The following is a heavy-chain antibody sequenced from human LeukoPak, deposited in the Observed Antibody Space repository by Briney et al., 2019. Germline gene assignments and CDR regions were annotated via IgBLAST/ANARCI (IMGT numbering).Heavy chain of an antibody. V-gene: IGHV3-30*04. CDR1: GLTFSSYS. CDR2: ISYDGSNK. J-gene: IGHJ4*02. CDR3: ARDFGEREPLPDY. Sequence: PGGSLRLSCAVSGLTFSSYSMHWVRQTPDKGLEWVAVISYDGSNKYYADSVKGRFTIPRDNSKNTLYLQMNSLRAEDTAVYYCARDFGEREPLPDYWGQGTLVTVSS. D-gene: IGHD1-26*01.